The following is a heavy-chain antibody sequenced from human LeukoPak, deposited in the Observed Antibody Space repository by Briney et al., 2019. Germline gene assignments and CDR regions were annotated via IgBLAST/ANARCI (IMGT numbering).Heavy chain of an antibody. J-gene: IGHJ3*02. V-gene: IGHV1-69*05. CDR1: GGTFSSYA. Sequence: SVKVSCKASGGTFSSYAINWVRQAPGQGLEWMGGIIPIFGTANYPQRFQGRVTITTDESTSTAYMELSSLRSEDTAVYFCARDYDRTSYIFDIWGQGTMVTVSS. CDR2: IIPIFGTA. D-gene: IGHD3-22*01. CDR3: ARDYDRTSYIFDI.